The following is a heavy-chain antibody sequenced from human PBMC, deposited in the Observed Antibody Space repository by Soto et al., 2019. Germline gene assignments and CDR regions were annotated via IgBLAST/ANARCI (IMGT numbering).Heavy chain of an antibody. CDR1: GYTFTNYA. CDR2: INAGNGNT. Sequence: QVQLVQSGAKEKKPGASVKVSCKASGYTFTNYATHWVRQAPGQRLEWMGWINAGNGNTKYSQKFQGRVTITRDTSASTVYMELSSLRSEDTAVYYCARVSGYYLPDYWGQGTLVTVSS. V-gene: IGHV1-3*05. J-gene: IGHJ4*02. CDR3: ARVSGYYLPDY. D-gene: IGHD5-12*01.